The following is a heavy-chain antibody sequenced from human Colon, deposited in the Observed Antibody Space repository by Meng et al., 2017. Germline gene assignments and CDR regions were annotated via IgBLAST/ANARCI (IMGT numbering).Heavy chain of an antibody. CDR1: GYLFSYYA. Sequence: QVQLVQSGSELKKPGASVKVTCKTSGYLFSYYAMNWVRQAPGRGLEWMGWSNTKTGNPTYAQAFTGRFVFSLDTSVSTAYLQINDLKADDTAVYYCAREGSDSWIDYWGQGILVTFSS. D-gene: IGHD6-13*01. CDR3: AREGSDSWIDY. V-gene: IGHV7-4-1*02. J-gene: IGHJ4*02. CDR2: SNTKTGNP.